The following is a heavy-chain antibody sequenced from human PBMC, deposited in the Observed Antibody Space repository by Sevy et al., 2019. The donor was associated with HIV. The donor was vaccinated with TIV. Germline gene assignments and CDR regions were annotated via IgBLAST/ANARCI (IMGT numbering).Heavy chain of an antibody. J-gene: IGHJ6*02. CDR3: AREVGYCSSTSCYHYYGMDV. Sequence: SETLSLTCAVSGGSISSSNWWSWVRQPPGKGLESIGEIYHSGSTNYNPSLKSRVTISVDKSKNQFSLKLSSVTAADTAVYYCAREVGYCSSTSCYHYYGMDVWGQGTTVTVSS. CDR2: IYHSGST. D-gene: IGHD2-2*01. CDR1: GGSISSSNW. V-gene: IGHV4-4*02.